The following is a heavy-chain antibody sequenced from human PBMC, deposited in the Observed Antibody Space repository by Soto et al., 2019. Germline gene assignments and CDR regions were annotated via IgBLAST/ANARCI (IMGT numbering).Heavy chain of an antibody. V-gene: IGHV4-59*01. Sequence: SETLFLTCTVSVCSISSYYWSWIRQPPGKGLEWIGYIYYSGSTNYNPSLKSRVTISVDTSKNQFSLKLSSVTAADTAVYYCARVGPRRDGYNPFDYWGQGTLVTVSS. D-gene: IGHD5-12*01. J-gene: IGHJ4*02. CDR1: VCSISSYY. CDR3: ARVGPRRDGYNPFDY. CDR2: IYYSGST.